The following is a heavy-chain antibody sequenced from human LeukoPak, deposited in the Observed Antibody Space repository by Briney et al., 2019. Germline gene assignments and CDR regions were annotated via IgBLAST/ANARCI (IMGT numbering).Heavy chain of an antibody. CDR1: GDSVSSNSAA. D-gene: IGHD5-12*01. Sequence: SQTLSLTCAISGDSVSSNSAAWNWIRQSPSRGLEWLGRTYYRSKWYNDYAVSVKSRITINPDTSKNQFSLQLNSVTPEDTAVYYCARVREDIVATIVGYYFDYWGQGTLVTVSS. V-gene: IGHV6-1*01. J-gene: IGHJ4*02. CDR2: TYYRSKWYN. CDR3: ARVREDIVATIVGYYFDY.